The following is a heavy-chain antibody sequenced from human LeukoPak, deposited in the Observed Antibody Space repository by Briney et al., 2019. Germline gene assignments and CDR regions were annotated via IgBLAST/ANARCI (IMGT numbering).Heavy chain of an antibody. CDR1: GFTFGRFA. CDR3: AKDSYSSSWYYFDY. Sequence: GGSLRLSCSASGFTFGRFAMHWVRQAPGKGLESVSAITGNGVGTYYADSVKGRFTISRDNSKNTLYLQMSSLRTEDTAVYYCAKDSYSSSWYYFDYWGQGTLVTVSS. V-gene: IGHV3-64D*06. J-gene: IGHJ4*02. CDR2: ITGNGVGT. D-gene: IGHD6-13*01.